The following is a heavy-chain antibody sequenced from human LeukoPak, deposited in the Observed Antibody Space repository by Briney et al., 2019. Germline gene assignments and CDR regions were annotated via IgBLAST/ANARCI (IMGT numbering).Heavy chain of an antibody. J-gene: IGHJ6*02. CDR3: ARDSRQGRTVNSYYYYGMDV. Sequence: SETLSLTCTVSGGSISSYYWSWIRQPPGKGLEWIGYIYYSGSTNYNPSLKNRVTISVDTSKNQFSLKLSSVTAADTAVYYCARDSRQGRTVNSYYYYGMDVWGQGTTVTVSS. CDR1: GGSISSYY. D-gene: IGHD4-11*01. V-gene: IGHV4-59*01. CDR2: IYYSGST.